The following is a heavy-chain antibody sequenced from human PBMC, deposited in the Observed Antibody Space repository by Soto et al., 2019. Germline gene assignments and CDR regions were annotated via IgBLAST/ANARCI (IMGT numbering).Heavy chain of an antibody. CDR3: ARRAVVAVTGSLDNWIDP. CDR2: VYNSGST. Sequence: SQTLSLTCTVSGCXITSYNWNWLRQPPGKALEWIGYVYNSGSTNYNPSLKSRVTISVDTSKNQFSLKVNSVTAADTAVYYCARRAVVAVTGSLDNWIDPWGQGILVTVSS. V-gene: IGHV4-59*01. D-gene: IGHD2-21*01. J-gene: IGHJ5*02. CDR1: GCXITSYN.